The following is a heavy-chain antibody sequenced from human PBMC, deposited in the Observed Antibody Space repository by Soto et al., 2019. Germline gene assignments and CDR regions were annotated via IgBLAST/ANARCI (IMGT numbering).Heavy chain of an antibody. CDR3: ARDGDYGSGSYYNAQYYYYYYGMDV. Sequence: GASVKVSCTASGYTFTGYYMHWVRQAPGQGLEWMGWINPNSGGTNYAQKFQGWVTMTRDTSISTAYMELSRLRSDDTAVYYCARDGDYGSGSYYNAQYYYYYYGMDVWGQGTTVTVSS. V-gene: IGHV1-2*04. CDR2: INPNSGGT. J-gene: IGHJ6*02. D-gene: IGHD3-10*01. CDR1: GYTFTGYY.